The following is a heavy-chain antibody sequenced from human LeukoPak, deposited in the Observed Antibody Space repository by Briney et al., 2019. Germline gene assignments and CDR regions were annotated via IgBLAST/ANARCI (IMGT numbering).Heavy chain of an antibody. D-gene: IGHD1-20*01. CDR2: INPSGGAT. J-gene: IGHJ4*02. V-gene: IGHV1-46*01. Sequence: ASVKVSCKASGYTFTSYYVHWVRQAPGQGLEWMGIINPSGGATTYAQKFQGRVTMTRDTSTTAADMELSSLSSEDTAVYYCARGITGTNFDYWGQGTLVTVSS. CDR3: ARGITGTNFDY. CDR1: GYTFTSYY.